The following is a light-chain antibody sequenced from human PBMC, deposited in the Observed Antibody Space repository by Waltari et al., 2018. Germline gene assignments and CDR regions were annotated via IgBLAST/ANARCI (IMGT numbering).Light chain of an antibody. J-gene: IGLJ2*01. CDR1: GSDIGGYDF. CDR2: DVS. Sequence: QSALTQPASVSGSPGQSITISCTGSGSDIGGYDFVSWYQQHPGKAPKLILYDVSKRPSGISTRFSGSKSGTAASLTVSGLQSEDEGLYYCSSFSDTNTPVLFGGGTKLTVL. V-gene: IGLV2-14*03. CDR3: SSFSDTNTPVL.